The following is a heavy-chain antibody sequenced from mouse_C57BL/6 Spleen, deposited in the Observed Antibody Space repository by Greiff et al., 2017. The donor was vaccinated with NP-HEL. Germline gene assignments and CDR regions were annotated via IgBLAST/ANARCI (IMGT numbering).Heavy chain of an antibody. D-gene: IGHD4-1*01. V-gene: IGHV5-6*01. J-gene: IGHJ4*01. CDR1: GFTFSSYG. Sequence: EVMLVESGGDLVKPGGSLKLSCAASGFTFSSYGMSWVRQTPDKRLEWVATISSGGSYTYYPDSVKGRFTISRDNAKNTLYLQMSSLKSEDTAMYYCARQGLAGTDAMDYWGQGTSVTVSS. CDR3: ARQGLAGTDAMDY. CDR2: ISSGGSYT.